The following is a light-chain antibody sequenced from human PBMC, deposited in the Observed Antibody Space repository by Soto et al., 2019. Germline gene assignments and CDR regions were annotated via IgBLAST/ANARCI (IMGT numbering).Light chain of an antibody. CDR2: DAS. Sequence: EIVLTQSPATLSLSLRERATLSCRASQSVDSSLAWYQQKPGQAPRLVIYDASNRATGIPARFSGSGSGTDFTLTISSLEPEDFAVYYCQQRKSWPPITFGGGTTVEIK. CDR3: QQRKSWPPIT. CDR1: QSVDSS. V-gene: IGKV3-11*01. J-gene: IGKJ4*01.